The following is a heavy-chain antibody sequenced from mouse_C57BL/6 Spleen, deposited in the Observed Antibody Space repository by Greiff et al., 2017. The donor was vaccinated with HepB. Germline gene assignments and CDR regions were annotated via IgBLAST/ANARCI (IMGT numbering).Heavy chain of an antibody. Sequence: VQLQQSGAELARPGASVKLSCKASGYTFTSYGISWVKQRTGQGLEWIGEIYPRSGNTYYNEKFKGKATLTADKSSSTAYMELRSLTSEDSAVYFCARESFITTVVATNFDVWGTGTTVTVSS. CDR2: IYPRSGNT. J-gene: IGHJ1*03. V-gene: IGHV1-81*01. D-gene: IGHD1-1*01. CDR1: GYTFTSYG. CDR3: ARESFITTVVATNFDV.